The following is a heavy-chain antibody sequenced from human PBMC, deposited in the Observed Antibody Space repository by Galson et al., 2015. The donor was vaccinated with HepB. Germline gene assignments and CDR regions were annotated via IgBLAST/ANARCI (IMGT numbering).Heavy chain of an antibody. CDR1: GYFFPRYW. Sequence: QSGAEVTKPGESLRISCKGSGYFFPRYWISWVRQMPGPALEWMGNIERSDAYTPYPPSFQGHVTTSADKSSNTAYLQWSSLKASDTAMYYCARHPYYHESSDYGADWGQGTLVTVSS. CDR2: IERSDAYT. CDR3: ARHPYYHESSDYGAD. D-gene: IGHD3-22*01. V-gene: IGHV5-10-1*01. J-gene: IGHJ4*02.